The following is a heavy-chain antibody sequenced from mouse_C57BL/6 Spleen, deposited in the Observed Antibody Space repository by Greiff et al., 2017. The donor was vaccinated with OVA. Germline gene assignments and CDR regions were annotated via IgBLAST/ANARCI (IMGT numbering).Heavy chain of an antibody. D-gene: IGHD2-2*01. CDR3: ARNHGYDWYFDV. V-gene: IGHV1-54*01. CDR1: GYAFTNYL. J-gene: IGHJ1*03. Sequence: VQLQQSGAELVRPGTSVKVSCKASGYAFTNYLIEWVKQRPGQGLEWIGVINPGSGGTNYNEKFKGKATLTADKSSSTAYMQLSSLTSEDSAVYFCARNHGYDWYFDVWGTGTTVTVSS. CDR2: INPGSGGT.